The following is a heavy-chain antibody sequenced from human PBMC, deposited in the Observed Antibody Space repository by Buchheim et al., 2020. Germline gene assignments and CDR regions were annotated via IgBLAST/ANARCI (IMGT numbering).Heavy chain of an antibody. J-gene: IGHJ4*02. D-gene: IGHD6-19*01. CDR3: ARDPPNSGWALDY. CDR2: ISSRGGTI. Sequence: EVQLEESGGGLVQPGGSLRLSCAASGFTFSSYEMNWVRQAPGKGLEWVSYISSRGGTIYYADSVKGRFTISRDNSKNTLYLEMNSLRGEDTAVYYCARDPPNSGWALDYWGQGTL. CDR1: GFTFSSYE. V-gene: IGHV3-48*03.